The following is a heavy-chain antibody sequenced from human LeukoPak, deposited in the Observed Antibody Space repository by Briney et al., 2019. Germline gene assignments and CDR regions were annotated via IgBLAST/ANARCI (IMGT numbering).Heavy chain of an antibody. J-gene: IGHJ4*02. Sequence: QLEGSLRLSCAASGFTFSSFAMHWVRQDPGKGLEYVAAISRNGDSTYYADSVKGRFTISRDNSKNTLYLQMSSLRAEDTAVYLCVKDLRSDFMGVLSRYLSYWGQGTLVTVSS. CDR2: ISRNGDST. CDR1: GFTFSSFA. CDR3: VKDLRSDFMGVLSRYLSY. V-gene: IGHV3-64D*09. D-gene: IGHD2/OR15-2a*01.